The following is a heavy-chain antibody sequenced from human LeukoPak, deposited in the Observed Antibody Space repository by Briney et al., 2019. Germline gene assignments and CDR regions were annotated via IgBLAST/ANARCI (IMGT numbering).Heavy chain of an antibody. D-gene: IGHD3-10*02. CDR3: ARVSRVRAAPDWYFDL. J-gene: IGHJ2*01. V-gene: IGHV4-4*07. Sequence: KPSETLSLTCTVSGGSISSYYWSWIRQPAGKGLEWVGRIYTSGSTNYNPSLKSRVTISVDKSKNQFSLKLSSVTAADTAVYYCARVSRVRAAPDWYFDLWGRGTLVTVSS. CDR1: GGSISSYY. CDR2: IYTSGST.